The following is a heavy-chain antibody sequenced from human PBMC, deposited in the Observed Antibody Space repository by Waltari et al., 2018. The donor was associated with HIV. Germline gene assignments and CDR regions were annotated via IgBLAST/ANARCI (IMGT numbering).Heavy chain of an antibody. CDR2: IYYSGST. V-gene: IGHV4-59*01. J-gene: IGHJ4*02. D-gene: IGHD3-10*01. Sequence: QVQLQESGPGLVKPSETLSLTCTVSGDSISSYYWSWIRQPPGKGLEWIGYIYYSGSTHYNPSLKSRVTISIDTSKNQFSLKLSSVTAADTAVYYCARELTISNYGQTYFDYWGQGTLVTVSS. CDR1: GDSISSYY. CDR3: ARELTISNYGQTYFDY.